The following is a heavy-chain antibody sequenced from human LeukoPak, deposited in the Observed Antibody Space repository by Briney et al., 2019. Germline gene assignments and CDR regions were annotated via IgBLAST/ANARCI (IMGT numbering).Heavy chain of an antibody. CDR3: ARVYSDGDNSYFDY. J-gene: IGHJ4*02. D-gene: IGHD5-24*01. Sequence: GGSLRLSCAASGFTSSDYYMSWIRQAPEKGLEWVSYISSSSSYTNYADSVKGRFTISRDNANNSLYLQMNSLRAEDTAVYYCARVYSDGDNSYFDYWGQGTLVTVSS. CDR1: GFTSSDYY. CDR2: ISSSSSYT. V-gene: IGHV3-11*05.